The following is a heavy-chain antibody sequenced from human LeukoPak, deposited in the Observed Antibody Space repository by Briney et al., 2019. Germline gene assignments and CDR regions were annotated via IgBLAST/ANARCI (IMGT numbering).Heavy chain of an antibody. CDR1: GGSFSGYY. CDR2: INHSGST. D-gene: IGHD1-1*01. J-gene: IGHJ4*02. V-gene: IGHV4-34*01. CDR3: ARPLDGTFDY. Sequence: PSETLSLTCAVYGGSFSGYYWSWIRQPPGKGLEWIGEINHSGSTNYNPSLKSRVTISVDTSKNQFSLKLSSVTAADTAVYYCARPLDGTFDYWGQGTLVTVSS.